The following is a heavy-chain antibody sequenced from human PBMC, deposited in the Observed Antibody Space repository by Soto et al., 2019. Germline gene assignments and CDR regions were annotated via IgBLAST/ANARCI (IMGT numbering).Heavy chain of an antibody. CDR1: GGTFSSYA. CDR2: IIPIFGTA. D-gene: IGHD3-16*01. J-gene: IGHJ1*01. CDR3: ARGGGGGGLVEIATILYFHH. V-gene: IGHV1-69*13. Sequence: SVKVSCKASGGTFSSYAISWVRQAPGQGLEWMGGIIPIFGTANYAQKFQGRVTITADESTSTAYMELSSLRSEDTAVYYCARGGGGGGLVEIATILYFHHWGQGTLVTVSS.